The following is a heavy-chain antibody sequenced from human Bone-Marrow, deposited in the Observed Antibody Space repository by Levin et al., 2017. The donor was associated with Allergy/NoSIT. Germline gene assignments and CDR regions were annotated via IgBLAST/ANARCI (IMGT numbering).Heavy chain of an antibody. CDR3: ARAGSITIFGVV. D-gene: IGHD3-3*01. Sequence: KISCKASGGTFSSYAISWVRQAPGQGLEWMGGIIPIFGTANYAQMFQGRVTITADKSTSTAYMELSSLRSEDTAVYYCARAGSITIFGVVWGQGTLVTVSS. J-gene: IGHJ4*02. CDR2: IIPIFGTA. CDR1: GGTFSSYA. V-gene: IGHV1-69*06.